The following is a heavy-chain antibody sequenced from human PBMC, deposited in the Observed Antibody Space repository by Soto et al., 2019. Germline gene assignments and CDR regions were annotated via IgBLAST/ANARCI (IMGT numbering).Heavy chain of an antibody. Sequence: GGSLRLSCAASGFSLSTNTMHWVRQVPGKGLEWVASLSNDGRRKYYADFVKGRFTISRDNSKNTLYLQMNSLRAEDTATYYCARGHYYDSSGFYLWGQGTLVTVSS. V-gene: IGHV3-30*04. J-gene: IGHJ4*02. CDR2: LSNDGRRK. CDR3: ARGHYYDSSGFYL. D-gene: IGHD3-22*01. CDR1: GFSLSTNT.